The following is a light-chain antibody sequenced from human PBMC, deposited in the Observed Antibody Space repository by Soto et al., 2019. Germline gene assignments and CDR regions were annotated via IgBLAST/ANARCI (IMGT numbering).Light chain of an antibody. CDR3: AAWDDSLNAYV. Sequence: QSVLTQPPSVSGTPGQGVTISCSGSTSNIGSFPVNWYQQLPGTAPKLLVYMNNQRPAGVPDRFSGSKSGTSASLAISGLQSDDEADYHCAAWDDSLNAYVFGTGTKRTVL. CDR2: MNN. V-gene: IGLV1-44*01. J-gene: IGLJ1*01. CDR1: TSNIGSFP.